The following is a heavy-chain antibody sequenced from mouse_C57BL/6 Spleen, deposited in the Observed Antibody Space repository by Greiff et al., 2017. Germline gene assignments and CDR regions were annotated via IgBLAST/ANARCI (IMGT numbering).Heavy chain of an antibody. Sequence: EVKVVESEGGLVQPGSSMKLSCTASGFTFSDYYMAWVRQVPEKGLEWVAYINYDGSSTYYLDSLKSRFIISIDTAKNILYLQMSRLKSEDTATYYCARKASYGSSYGGYFDVWGTGTTVTVSS. D-gene: IGHD1-1*01. CDR2: INYDGSST. J-gene: IGHJ1*03. CDR1: GFTFSDYY. V-gene: IGHV5-16*01. CDR3: ARKASYGSSYGGYFDV.